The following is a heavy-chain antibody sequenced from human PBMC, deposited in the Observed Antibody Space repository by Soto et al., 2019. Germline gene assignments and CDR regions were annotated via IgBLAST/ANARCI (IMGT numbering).Heavy chain of an antibody. V-gene: IGHV4-59*08. CDR3: ARQGQWLGYEGVDV. D-gene: IGHD6-19*01. CDR1: GGSISSHY. J-gene: IGHJ6*02. Sequence: QVQLQESGPGLVKPSETLSLTCTVSGGSISSHYWSWIRQPPGKGLEWIGYIHYSGSSNYNPSLKSRVTXXDXTXXNQCALKLSSVTAADTAVYYCARQGQWLGYEGVDVWGQGTTVTVSS. CDR2: IHYSGSS.